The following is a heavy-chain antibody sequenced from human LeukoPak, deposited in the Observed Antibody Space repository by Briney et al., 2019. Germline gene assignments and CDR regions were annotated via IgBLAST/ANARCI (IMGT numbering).Heavy chain of an antibody. D-gene: IGHD5-18*01. J-gene: IGHJ4*02. CDR1: GFTFSSYA. CDR2: ISYDGSNK. CDR3: ASSGYSYGYCVY. Sequence: PGGSLRLSCAASGFTFSSYAMHWVRQAPGKGLEWVALISYDGSNKYYADPVKGRFTISRDNSKNTLYLQMNSLRPEDTAVYYCASSGYSYGYCVYWGQGTLVTVSS. V-gene: IGHV3-30-3*01.